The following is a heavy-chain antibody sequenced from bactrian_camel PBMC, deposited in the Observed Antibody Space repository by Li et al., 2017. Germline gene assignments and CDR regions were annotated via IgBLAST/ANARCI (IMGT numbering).Heavy chain of an antibody. J-gene: IGHJ4*01. CDR3: SADLGPCLGRPTYKYNY. V-gene: IGHV3S53*01. CDR1: GHMFSAFS. D-gene: IGHD1*01. Sequence: HVQLVESGGGSVQAGGSLRLSCVATGHMFSAFSMAWFRLAPGKEREGVANFDRAGEIDYAESVKGRFTISKDNAKNTLYLQMNSLKPEDTAMFYCSADLGPCLGRPTYKYNYRGQGTQVTVS. CDR2: FDRAGEI.